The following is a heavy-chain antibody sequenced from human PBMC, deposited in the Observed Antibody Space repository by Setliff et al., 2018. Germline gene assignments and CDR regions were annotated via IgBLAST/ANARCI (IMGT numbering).Heavy chain of an antibody. Sequence: NPSETLSLTCTVTGGSITSYYWSWIRQPPGKGLEWIGYIDHSGNTNYNPSLKSRVTISRDTSKNQFSLKLNSVTAADTAVYYCVRDRGSSWLRWFDPWGQGTLVTVSS. D-gene: IGHD6-13*01. CDR3: VRDRGSSWLRWFDP. CDR2: IDHSGNT. CDR1: GGSITSYY. V-gene: IGHV4-59*01. J-gene: IGHJ5*02.